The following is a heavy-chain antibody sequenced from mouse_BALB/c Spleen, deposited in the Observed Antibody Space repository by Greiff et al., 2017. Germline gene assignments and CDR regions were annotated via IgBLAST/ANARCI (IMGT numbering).Heavy chain of an antibody. CDR3: TGGNYLYYAMDY. J-gene: IGHJ4*01. CDR2: IYPGDGDT. V-gene: IGHV1-80*01. Sequence: VQLQQSGAELVRPGSSVKISCKASGYAFSSYWMNWVKQRPGQGLEWIGQIYPGDGDTNYNGKFKGKATLTADKSSSTAYMQLSSLTSEDSAVYYCTGGNYLYYAMDYWGQGTSVTVSS. CDR1: GYAFSSYW. D-gene: IGHD2-1*01.